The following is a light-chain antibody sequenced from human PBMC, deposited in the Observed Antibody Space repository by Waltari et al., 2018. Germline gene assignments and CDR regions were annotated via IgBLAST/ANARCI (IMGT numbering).Light chain of an antibody. CDR3: QQCDTYYWT. J-gene: IGKJ1*01. V-gene: IGKV1-5*03. CDR2: KAS. Sequence: DSQMTQSPSTLSVSVGDTVTITCRASQSIGDWLAWLQQKPGKAPKVLIYKASSLDTGVPSRFSGSGSGTEFTLTITSLQPDDFATYYCQQCDTYYWTFGQGTQLEMK. CDR1: QSIGDW.